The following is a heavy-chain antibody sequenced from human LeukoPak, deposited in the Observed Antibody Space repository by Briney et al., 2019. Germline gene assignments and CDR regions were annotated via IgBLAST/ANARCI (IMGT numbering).Heavy chain of an antibody. J-gene: IGHJ4*02. CDR3: AKDRPNYYDSSGHYYRRNGDC. CDR2: ITSSGTGT. Sequence: GGSLRLSCAASGFTFSIYAMSWVRQAPGKGLEWVSSITSSGTGTFYADSVKGRFTISRDNPENTLYLQMNSLRAEDMAVYYCAKDRPNYYDSSGHYYRRNGDCLGQGTLVTVSS. D-gene: IGHD3-22*01. V-gene: IGHV3-23*01. CDR1: GFTFSIYA.